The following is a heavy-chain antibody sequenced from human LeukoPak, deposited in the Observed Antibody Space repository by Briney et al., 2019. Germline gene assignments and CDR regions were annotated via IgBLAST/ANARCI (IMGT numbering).Heavy chain of an antibody. J-gene: IGHJ6*02. D-gene: IGHD3-9*01. V-gene: IGHV3-11*01. Sequence: GGSLRLSCAASGFTFSDYNMNWVRQAPGKGLEWVSYITNGGSTIHHADSVKGRFTISRDNAKKTLYLQMNSLRAEDTAVYYRARSIGLTGGGVDVWGQGTTVPVSS. CDR2: ITNGGSTI. CDR3: ARSIGLTGGGVDV. CDR1: GFTFSDYN.